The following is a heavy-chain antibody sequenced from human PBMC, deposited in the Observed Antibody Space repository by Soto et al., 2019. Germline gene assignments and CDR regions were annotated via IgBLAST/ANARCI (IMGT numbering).Heavy chain of an antibody. D-gene: IGHD2-2*01. CDR1: GFTFSNYA. J-gene: IGHJ4*02. CDR3: ASPHPYYCSSTSCPDY. Sequence: GGSLRPSCAASGFTFSNYAMSWVRQAPGKGLEWVSGLSDGGGSTFYADSVKGRFTISRDNAKNTLYLQMSSLRAEDTAVYYCASPHPYYCSSTSCPDYWGQGTLVTVSS. V-gene: IGHV3-23*01. CDR2: LSDGGGST.